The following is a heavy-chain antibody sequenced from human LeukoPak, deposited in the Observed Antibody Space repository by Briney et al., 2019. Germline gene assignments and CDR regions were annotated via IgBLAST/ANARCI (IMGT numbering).Heavy chain of an antibody. J-gene: IGHJ3*02. CDR3: AVVPTPHYLLWFSLGREAFDI. D-gene: IGHD2-21*01. V-gene: IGHV4-30-4*08. Sequence: SQTLSLTCTVSGGSISSGDYYWSWSRQPPGKGLEWIGYIYYSGSTYYNPSLKSRVTISVDTSKNQFSLKLSSVTAADTAVYYCAVVPTPHYLLWFSLGREAFDIWGQGTMVTVSS. CDR2: IYYSGST. CDR1: GGSISSGDYY.